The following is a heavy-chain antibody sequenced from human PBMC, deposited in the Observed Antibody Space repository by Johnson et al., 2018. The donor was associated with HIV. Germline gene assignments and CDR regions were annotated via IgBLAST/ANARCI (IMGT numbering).Heavy chain of an antibody. CDR3: ARGGGFRDAFDI. CDR2: IKQDGSEP. J-gene: IGHJ3*02. V-gene: IGHV3-7*01. CDR1: GFTFSSYA. Sequence: VQLVESGGGLVQPGGSLRLSCAASGFTFSSYAMSWVRQAPGKGLEWVANIKQDGSEPYYVDSVKGPFTIFRDNAKNSLYRQMNSLRAADTAVYYCARGGGFRDAFDIWGQGTMVTVSS. D-gene: IGHD3-16*01.